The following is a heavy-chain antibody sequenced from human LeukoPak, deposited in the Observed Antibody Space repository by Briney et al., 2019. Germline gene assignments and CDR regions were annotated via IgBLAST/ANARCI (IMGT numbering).Heavy chain of an antibody. J-gene: IGHJ5*02. CDR1: GFTFSSYS. CDR2: ISSSSSYI. Sequence: GGSLRLSCAASGFTFSSYSMNWVRQAPGKGLEWVSSISSSSSYIYYADSVKGRFTISRDNAKNSLYLQMNSLRAEDTAVHYCARDLTKSYQLLSNWFDPWGQGTLVTVSS. D-gene: IGHD2-2*01. CDR3: ARDLTKSYQLLSNWFDP. V-gene: IGHV3-21*01.